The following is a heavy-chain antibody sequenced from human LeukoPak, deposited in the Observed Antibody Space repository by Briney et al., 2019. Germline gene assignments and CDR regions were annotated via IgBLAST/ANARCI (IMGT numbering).Heavy chain of an antibody. CDR3: ASMDSGSCVFDY. V-gene: IGHV4-59*01. J-gene: IGHJ4*02. CDR1: GGSISSYY. D-gene: IGHD1-26*01. Sequence: PSETLSLTCTVSGGSISSYYWSWIRQPPGKGLEWIGYIYYSGSTNYNPSLKSRVTISVDTSKNQFSLKLSSVTAADTAVYYCASMDSGSCVFDYWGQGTLVTVSS. CDR2: IYYSGST.